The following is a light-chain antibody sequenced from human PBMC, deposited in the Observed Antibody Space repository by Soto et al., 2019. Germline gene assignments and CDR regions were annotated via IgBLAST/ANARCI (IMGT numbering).Light chain of an antibody. CDR2: TAS. J-gene: IGKJ5*01. CDR3: QQLAGFPIT. CDR1: QGISSY. Sequence: AIRMTQSPSSLSASPGDRITITCRASQGISSYLAWYQQKPGKAPKLLIYTASTLQTGVPSRFSGSAFGTEFTLTISSLQPEDFATYYCQQLAGFPITFGQGTRLEI. V-gene: IGKV1-8*01.